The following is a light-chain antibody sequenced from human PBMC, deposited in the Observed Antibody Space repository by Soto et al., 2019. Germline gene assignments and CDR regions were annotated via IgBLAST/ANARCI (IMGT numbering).Light chain of an antibody. J-gene: IGLJ2*01. V-gene: IGLV1-51*01. Sequence: QSVLTQPPSVSAAPGQKVTISCSGSSSNIGNNYASWYQQLPGTAPKRLVFDNDKRPPGIPDRFSGSKSGTSATLGITGLQTGDEADYYCGAWDSSLSAVVFGGGTQLTVL. CDR1: SSNIGNNY. CDR3: GAWDSSLSAVV. CDR2: DND.